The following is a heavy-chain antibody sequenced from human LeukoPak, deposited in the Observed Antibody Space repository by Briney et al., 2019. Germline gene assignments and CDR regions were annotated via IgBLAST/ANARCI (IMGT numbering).Heavy chain of an antibody. D-gene: IGHD5-12*01. V-gene: IGHV4-39*07. CDR1: GGSISSSSYY. CDR2: IYYSGST. J-gene: IGHJ4*02. Sequence: PSETLSLTCTVSGGSISSSSYYWGWIRQPPGKGLEWIGSIYYSGSTYYNPSLKSRVTISVDTSKNQFSLKLSSVTAADTAVYYCARGISGYEYYFDYWGQGTLVTVSS. CDR3: ARGISGYEYYFDY.